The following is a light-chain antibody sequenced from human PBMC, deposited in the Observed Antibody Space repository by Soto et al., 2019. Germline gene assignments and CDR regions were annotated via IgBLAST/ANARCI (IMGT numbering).Light chain of an antibody. CDR3: TSYTNSKAYIL. V-gene: IGLV2-14*01. Sequence: QSALTQPASVSGSLGQSITISCTGTRTDIGGYNYVSWYQQYPGKAPKLVICEVTSRPSGISDRFSGSKSGNTASLTIPGLQAEDEADYFCTSYTNSKAYILFGGGTKVTVL. J-gene: IGLJ2*01. CDR1: RTDIGGYNY. CDR2: EVT.